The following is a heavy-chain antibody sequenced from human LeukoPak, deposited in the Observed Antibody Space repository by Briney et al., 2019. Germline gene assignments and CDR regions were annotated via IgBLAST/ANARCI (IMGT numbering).Heavy chain of an antibody. CDR1: GLTVSTNY. CDR3: AGGGSCYGGTY. J-gene: IGHJ4*02. CDR2: IYGGAST. V-gene: IGHV3-66*02. Sequence: GGSLRLSCAVSGLTVSTNYMTWVRQAPGKGLECVSVIYGGASTYYADSVKGRFTISRHNSKNTLYLQMNSLRAEDTAVYYCAGGGSCYGGTYWGQGTLVTVSS. D-gene: IGHD2-15*01.